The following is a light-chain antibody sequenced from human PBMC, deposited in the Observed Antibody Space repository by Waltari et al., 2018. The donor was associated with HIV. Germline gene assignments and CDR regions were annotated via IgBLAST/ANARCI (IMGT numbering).Light chain of an antibody. CDR1: SLRSFY. V-gene: IGLV3-19*01. J-gene: IGLJ2*01. CDR3: STRDSSGKQVL. Sequence: SSGLTQDPAVSVALGQTVTITCRGDSLRSFYVGCYQQKPRQAPLLVFYGANNRPSGIPDRVSGSSSGNTASLTITGAQAEDEATYYCSTRDSSGKQVLFGGGTKLTVL. CDR2: GAN.